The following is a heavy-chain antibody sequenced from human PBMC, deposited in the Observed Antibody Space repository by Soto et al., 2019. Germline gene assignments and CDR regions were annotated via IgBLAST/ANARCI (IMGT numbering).Heavy chain of an antibody. CDR2: ISAYNGNT. Sequence: ASVKVSCKASGYTFTSYGISWVRQAPGQGLEWMGWISAYNGNTNYAQKLQGRVTMTTDTSTSTAYMELRSLRSDDTAVYYCARLTSYCGGDCYPMNGMDVWGQGTTFTVSS. J-gene: IGHJ6*02. V-gene: IGHV1-18*04. CDR1: GYTFTSYG. CDR3: ARLTSYCGGDCYPMNGMDV. D-gene: IGHD2-21*02.